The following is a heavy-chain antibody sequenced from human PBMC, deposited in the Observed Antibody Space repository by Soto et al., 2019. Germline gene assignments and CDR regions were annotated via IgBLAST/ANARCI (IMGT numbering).Heavy chain of an antibody. J-gene: IGHJ5*02. Sequence: LRLSCAASGFTFSTYTMNWVRQTPGKGLEWVSSISSGSNYIYYADSLKGRFTISRDNAKNSLYLQMNSLRAEDTAVYYCARDYGKLNPWGQGTLVTVSS. CDR2: ISSGSNYI. V-gene: IGHV3-21*01. CDR1: GFTFSTYT. CDR3: ARDYGKLNP. D-gene: IGHD2-15*01.